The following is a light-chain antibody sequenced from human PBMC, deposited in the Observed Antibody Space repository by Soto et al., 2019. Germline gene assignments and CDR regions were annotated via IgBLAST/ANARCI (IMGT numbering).Light chain of an antibody. V-gene: IGKV3D-20*01. Sequence: VCAHSRGTRIRSPNERATLSCGARAEVSSSYVAWYQQQSGLAPRVLIHDASSRATGLPDRFSGSKSGTDFTLPIRSLEPEDAGVYYCQQYGSSSITFGQG. CDR3: QQYGSSSIT. CDR2: DAS. J-gene: IGKJ5*01. CDR1: AEVSSSY.